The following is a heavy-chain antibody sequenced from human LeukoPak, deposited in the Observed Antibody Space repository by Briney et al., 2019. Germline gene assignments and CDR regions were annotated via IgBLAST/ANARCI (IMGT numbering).Heavy chain of an antibody. CDR1: GFTFSRYW. J-gene: IGHJ4*02. V-gene: IGHV3-7*03. Sequence: GGSLRLSCAASGFTFSRYWMTWVRQAPGKGLEWLANIKEDGSKKNYVDSVKGRFTISRDNSKSTLFLQMSSLRAEDTAVYYCAKSKSTTSSLYYFDYWGQGSLVTVSS. D-gene: IGHD2-2*01. CDR2: IKEDGSKK. CDR3: AKSKSTTSSLYYFDY.